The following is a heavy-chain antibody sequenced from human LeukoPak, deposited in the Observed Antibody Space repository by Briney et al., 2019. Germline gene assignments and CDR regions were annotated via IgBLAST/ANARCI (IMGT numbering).Heavy chain of an antibody. CDR2: INRDGSDK. D-gene: IGHD1-26*01. V-gene: IGHV3-7*01. CDR3: ARDLLIGSYDY. CDR1: GFTFSNFW. Sequence: PGGSLRLSCAVSGFTFSNFWMTWARQAPGKGLEWVANINRDGSDKYYVDSMKGRFTISRVNAKNSLYLQMNSLRAEDTAVYYCARDLLIGSYDYWGQGTLVTVSS. J-gene: IGHJ4*02.